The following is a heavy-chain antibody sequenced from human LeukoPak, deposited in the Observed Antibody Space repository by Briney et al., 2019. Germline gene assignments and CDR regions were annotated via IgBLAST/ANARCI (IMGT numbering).Heavy chain of an antibody. J-gene: IGHJ5*02. CDR2: ISAYNGNT. Sequence: ASVKVSCKASGYTFTSYGISWVRQAPGQGLEWMGWISAYNGNTNYAQKLQGRVTMTTDTSTSTAYMELRSLRSDDTAVYYRAGEGGDIVVVPAAMGYSWFDPWGQGTLVTVSS. V-gene: IGHV1-18*01. D-gene: IGHD2-2*01. CDR3: AGEGGDIVVVPAAMGYSWFDP. CDR1: GYTFTSYG.